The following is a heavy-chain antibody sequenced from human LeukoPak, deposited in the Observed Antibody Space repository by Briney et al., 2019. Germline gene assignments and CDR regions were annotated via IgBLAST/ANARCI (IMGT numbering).Heavy chain of an antibody. CDR1: GYTFTDYY. J-gene: IGHJ3*02. CDR3: VKMYYHLWSGFDI. Sequence: ASVKVSCRASGYTFTDYYMHWVRQAPGQGLEWMGWIYPNSGGTNSAQKFQGRVTMTRDTSIITAYMELSRLRSDDTAVYYCVKMYYHLWSGFDIWGQGTMVTVSS. D-gene: IGHD3-3*01. CDR2: IYPNSGGT. V-gene: IGHV1-2*02.